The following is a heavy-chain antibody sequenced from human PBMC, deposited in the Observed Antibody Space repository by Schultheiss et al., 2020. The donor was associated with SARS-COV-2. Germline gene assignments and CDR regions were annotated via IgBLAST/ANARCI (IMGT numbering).Heavy chain of an antibody. Sequence: SGPTLVKPTQTLTLTCTFSGFSLSTSGVGVGWIRQPPGKALEWLAHIFSNDEKSYSTSLKSRLTITKDTSKNQVVLTMTNMDPVDTATYYCAHSIGYSSSWRREYFQHWGQGTLVTVSS. D-gene: IGHD6-13*01. CDR1: GFSLSTSGVG. CDR3: AHSIGYSSSWRREYFQH. CDR2: IFSNDEK. J-gene: IGHJ1*01. V-gene: IGHV2-5*01.